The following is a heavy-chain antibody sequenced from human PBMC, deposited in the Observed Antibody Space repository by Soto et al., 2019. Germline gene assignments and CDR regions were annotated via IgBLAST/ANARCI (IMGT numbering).Heavy chain of an antibody. V-gene: IGHV3-53*01. CDR2: IYSGGST. J-gene: IGHJ6*02. CDR3: ASSVVVVVAATPQRVCGPIYGMDV. Sequence: PGGSLRLSCAASGFTVSSNYMSWVRQAPGKGLEWVSVIYSGGSTYYADSVKGRFTISRDNSKNTLYLQMNSLRAEDTAVYYCASSVVVVVAATPQRVCGPIYGMDVWGQGTTVTVSS. D-gene: IGHD2-15*01. CDR1: GFTVSSNY.